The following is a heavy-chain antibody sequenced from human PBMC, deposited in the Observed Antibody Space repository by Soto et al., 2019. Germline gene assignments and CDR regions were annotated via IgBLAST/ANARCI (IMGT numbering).Heavy chain of an antibody. CDR1: GGTFSSYA. V-gene: IGHV1-69*13. CDR2: IIPIFGTA. Sequence: GASVKVSCKSSGGTFSSYAISCVRQAPGQGLEWMGGIIPIFGTANYAQKFQGRVTITADESTSTAYMELSSLRSEDTAVYYCARDPLHCSGGSCYSPLWYFDLWGRGTLVTVSS. J-gene: IGHJ2*01. D-gene: IGHD2-15*01. CDR3: ARDPLHCSGGSCYSPLWYFDL.